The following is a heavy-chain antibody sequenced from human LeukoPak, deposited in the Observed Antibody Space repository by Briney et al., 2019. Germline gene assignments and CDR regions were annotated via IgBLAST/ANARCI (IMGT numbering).Heavy chain of an antibody. D-gene: IGHD3-10*01. Sequence: PGGSLRLSCAASGFSFSEHGMHWVRQAPGKGPEWVTVTWYDGSNNHYADSVKGRFTISRDNSKNTVFLEMNSLRAEATVVYACARDRHIGSDGFDIWGPGTMVIVSS. V-gene: IGHV3-33*01. CDR1: GFSFSEHG. J-gene: IGHJ3*02. CDR3: ARDRHIGSDGFDI. CDR2: TWYDGSNN.